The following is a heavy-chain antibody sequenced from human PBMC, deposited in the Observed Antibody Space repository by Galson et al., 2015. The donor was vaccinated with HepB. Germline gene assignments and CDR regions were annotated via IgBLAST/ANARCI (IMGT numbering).Heavy chain of an antibody. CDR3: ARRPRQERHPYYYGSGSYHPGYWYFDL. D-gene: IGHD3-10*01. Sequence: SETLSLTCTVSGGSISSYYWSWIGQPPGKGLEWIGYIYYSGSTNYNPSLKSRVAISVDTSKNQFSLKLSSVTAADTAVYYCARRPRQERHPYYYGSGSYHPGYWYFDLWGRGTLVTVSS. CDR2: IYYSGST. V-gene: IGHV4-59*08. J-gene: IGHJ2*01. CDR1: GGSISSYY.